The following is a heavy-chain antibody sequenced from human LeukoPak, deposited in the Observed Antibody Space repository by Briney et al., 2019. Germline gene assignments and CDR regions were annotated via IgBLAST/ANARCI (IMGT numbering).Heavy chain of an antibody. Sequence: ASVTVSCKASGYAFTDFYIHWVRQAPGQGLEWMGWINPNSGGTTYAQKFQGRVTMTTDRSISTAYLELNGLRSDDTAVYYCARDLDYGSGSFSNWGQGAIVTVSS. CDR1: GYAFTDFY. V-gene: IGHV1-2*02. CDR2: INPNSGGT. D-gene: IGHD3-10*01. CDR3: ARDLDYGSGSFSN. J-gene: IGHJ4*02.